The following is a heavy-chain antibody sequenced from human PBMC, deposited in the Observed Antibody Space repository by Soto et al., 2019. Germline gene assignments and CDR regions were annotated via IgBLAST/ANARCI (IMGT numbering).Heavy chain of an antibody. CDR2: IYYSGST. CDR3: ARHNYGSGSTYFDY. Sequence: QVQLQESGPGLVKPSETLSLTCPVSGGSISSYYWSWIRQPPGKGLEWIGYIYYSGSTNYNPSLKSRVTVSVDTSKNQYSLKLNFMTAADTAVYYCARHNYGSGSTYFDYWGQGTLVTVSS. J-gene: IGHJ4*02. D-gene: IGHD3-10*01. CDR1: GGSISSYY. V-gene: IGHV4-59*08.